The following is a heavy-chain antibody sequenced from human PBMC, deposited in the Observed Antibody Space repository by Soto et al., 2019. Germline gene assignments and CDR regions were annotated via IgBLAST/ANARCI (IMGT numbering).Heavy chain of an antibody. D-gene: IGHD2-2*01. J-gene: IGHJ6*02. Sequence: QVQLQQWGAGLLKPSETLSLTCAVYGGSFSGYYWSWIRQPPGKGLEWIGEINHSGSTNYNPSLKSRVNITVDTSKNQFSLKLSSVTAADTAVYYCARVPARNYYYYYGMDVWGQGTTVTVSS. CDR2: INHSGST. CDR3: ARVPARNYYYYYGMDV. V-gene: IGHV4-34*01. CDR1: GGSFSGYY.